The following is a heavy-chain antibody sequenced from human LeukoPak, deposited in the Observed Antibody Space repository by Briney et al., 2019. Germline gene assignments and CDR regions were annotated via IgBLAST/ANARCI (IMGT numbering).Heavy chain of an antibody. D-gene: IGHD6-13*01. CDR3: ARERGSIAAADY. CDR2: ISSSGSTI. Sequence: GGSLRLSCAASGFIFRSYEMNWVRQAPGKGLEWVSYISSSGSTIYYADSVKGRFTISRDNAKNSLYLQMNSLRAEDTAVYYCARERGSIAAADYWGQGTLVTVSS. V-gene: IGHV3-48*03. CDR1: GFIFRSYE. J-gene: IGHJ4*02.